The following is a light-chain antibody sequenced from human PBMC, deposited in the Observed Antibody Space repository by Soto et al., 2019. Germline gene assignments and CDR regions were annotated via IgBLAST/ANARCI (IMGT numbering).Light chain of an antibody. V-gene: IGKV3-15*01. Sequence: EIVMTQSPATLSVSPGERATLSCTASQSVSNNLAWYQQKPGQAPRLLIYAASTRATDIPVRFTGSGSGTEFTLTINSLQSEDLGVYYCQQYNNWPLLSFGGGTKVEIK. J-gene: IGKJ4*01. CDR3: QQYNNWPLLS. CDR1: QSVSNN. CDR2: AAS.